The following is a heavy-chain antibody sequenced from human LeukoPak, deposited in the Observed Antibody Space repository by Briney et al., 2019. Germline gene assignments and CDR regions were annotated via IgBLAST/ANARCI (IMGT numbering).Heavy chain of an antibody. CDR3: ARGVSSSSSHYYYYGMDV. CDR2: FDPEDGET. V-gene: IGHV1-24*01. J-gene: IGHJ6*02. Sequence: ASVKVSCKVSGYTLTELSMHWVRQAPGKGLEWMGGFDPEDGETIYAQKFQGRVTITADKSTSTAYMELSSLRSEDTAVYYCARGVSSSSSHYYYYGMDVWGQGTTVTVSS. D-gene: IGHD6-6*01. CDR1: GYTLTELS.